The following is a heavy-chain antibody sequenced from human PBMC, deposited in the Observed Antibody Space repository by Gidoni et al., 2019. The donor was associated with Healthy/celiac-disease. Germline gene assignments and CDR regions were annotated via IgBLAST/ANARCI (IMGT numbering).Heavy chain of an antibody. CDR2: IIPILGIA. Sequence: QVQLVQSGAEVKKPGSSVKVSCKASGGTFRSYAISWVRQAPGQGLEWMGRIIPILGIANYAQKFQGRVTITADKSTSTAYMELSSLRSEDTAVYYCASGRTDFWSGYYTHFDYWGQGTLVTVSS. CDR1: GGTFRSYA. CDR3: ASGRTDFWSGYYTHFDY. J-gene: IGHJ4*02. V-gene: IGHV1-69*04. D-gene: IGHD3-3*01.